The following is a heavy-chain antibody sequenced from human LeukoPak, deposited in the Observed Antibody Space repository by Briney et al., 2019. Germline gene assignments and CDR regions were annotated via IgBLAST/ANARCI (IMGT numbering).Heavy chain of an antibody. J-gene: IGHJ6*02. Sequence: TSETLSLTCAVYGGSFSGYYWSWIRQPPGKGLEWIGEINHSGSTNYNPSLKSRVTISVDTSKNQFSLKLSSVTAADTAVYYCARGLLRSSTNNGMDVWGQGTTVTVSS. CDR3: ARGLLRSSTNNGMDV. CDR1: GGSFSGYY. CDR2: INHSGST. V-gene: IGHV4-34*01. D-gene: IGHD2-2*01.